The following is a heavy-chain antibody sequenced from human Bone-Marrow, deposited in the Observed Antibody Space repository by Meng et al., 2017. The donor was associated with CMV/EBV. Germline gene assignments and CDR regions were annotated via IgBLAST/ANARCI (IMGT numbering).Heavy chain of an antibody. CDR3: ARVNQSSGYYYFDY. D-gene: IGHD3-22*01. CDR1: GFTFSSYS. V-gene: IGHV3-21*01. CDR2: ISSSSSYI. J-gene: IGHJ4*02. Sequence: GESLKISCAASGFTFSSYSMNWVRQAPGKGLEWVSSISSSSSYIYYADSVKGRFTISRDNAKNSLYLQMDSLRAEDTAVYYCARVNQSSGYYYFDYCGQGTLVTVSS.